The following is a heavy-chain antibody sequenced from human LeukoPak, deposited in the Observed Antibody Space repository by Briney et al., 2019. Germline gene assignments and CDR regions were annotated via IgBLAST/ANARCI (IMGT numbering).Heavy chain of an antibody. D-gene: IGHD1-14*01. CDR2: IYPGDSDI. J-gene: IGHJ6*03. Sequence: GESLKISCKGSGYSFTRYWIVWVRQMPGKGLEWMGSIYPGDSDIRYSPSFQGQVTISADKSISTAYLQWGSLKASDTAMYYCARNHLLMRGYQYYYYMDVWGKGTTVTVSS. CDR3: ARNHLLMRGYQYYYYMDV. CDR1: GYSFTRYW. V-gene: IGHV5-51*01.